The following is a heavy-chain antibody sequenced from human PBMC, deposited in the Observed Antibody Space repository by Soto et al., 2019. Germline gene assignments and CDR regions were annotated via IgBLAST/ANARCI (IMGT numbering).Heavy chain of an antibody. V-gene: IGHV4-39*01. CDR2: MFYSGST. D-gene: IGHD1-1*01. J-gene: IGHJ6*02. CDR3: VCTTGKSPTSYGLDV. CDR1: GGSVSSNSHY. Sequence: SETLSLTCTVSGGSVSSNSHYWGWIRQPPGKGLEWIGSMFYSGSTYYNPSLKSRVTISVDTSKNQFSLNLSSVTAADTAVFYCVCTTGKSPTSYGLDVWGQGTTVTSP.